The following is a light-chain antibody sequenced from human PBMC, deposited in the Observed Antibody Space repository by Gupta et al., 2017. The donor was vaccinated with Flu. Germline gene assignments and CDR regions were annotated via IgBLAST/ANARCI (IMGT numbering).Light chain of an antibody. CDR2: KAS. V-gene: IGKV1-5*03. CDR3: QQYNAYPWT. J-gene: IGKJ1*01. Sequence: PSTLSASVGDRVTITCRASQTSNSWLAWYQQKPGKAPKLVIYKASTLQSGVPSTFGGRGSETECTLTSSSLQPDDVATDYCQQYNAYPWTCGQGTKVELK. CDR1: QTSNSW.